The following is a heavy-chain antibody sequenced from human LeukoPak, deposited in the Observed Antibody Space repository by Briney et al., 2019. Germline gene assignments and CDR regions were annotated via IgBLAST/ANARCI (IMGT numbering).Heavy chain of an antibody. Sequence: PGGSLRLSCAASGFTFSSYEMNWVRQAPGKGLEWISYISTSDNSIYNTRYYADSVQGRFTISRDNAKNSLYLQMNSLRAEDTAVYYCAGDPLYTSGWYYFDSWGQGTLVTVSS. CDR3: AGDPLYTSGWYYFDS. J-gene: IGHJ4*02. CDR1: GFTFSSYE. D-gene: IGHD6-19*01. CDR2: ISTSDNSIYNTR. V-gene: IGHV3-48*03.